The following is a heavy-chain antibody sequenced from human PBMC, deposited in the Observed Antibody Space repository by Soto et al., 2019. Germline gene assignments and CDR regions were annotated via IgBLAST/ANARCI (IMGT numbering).Heavy chain of an antibody. CDR1: GGSFSGDH. CDR2: INHSGRT. Sequence: SETLSLTCAVYGGSFSGDHWSWIRQPPGKGLEWIGEINHSGRTNYNPSLKSRVTISVDTPKKQISLKLNSVTAADTAVYYCARRYCSSTSCLAGFDPWGRGTMVTV. D-gene: IGHD2-2*01. J-gene: IGHJ5*02. V-gene: IGHV4-34*01. CDR3: ARRYCSSTSCLAGFDP.